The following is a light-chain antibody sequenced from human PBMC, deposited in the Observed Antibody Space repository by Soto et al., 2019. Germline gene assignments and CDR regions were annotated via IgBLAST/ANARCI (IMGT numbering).Light chain of an antibody. CDR3: QQYGSSLFVYT. Sequence: EIVLTQSPGTLSLSPGERATLSCMASQSVSSSYLAWYQQKPGQAPRLLIYGASSRATGIPDRFSGSGSGTDFTLTISRLEPEDFAVYYCQQYGSSLFVYTFGQGTKLEIK. CDR1: QSVSSSY. J-gene: IGKJ2*01. V-gene: IGKV3-20*01. CDR2: GAS.